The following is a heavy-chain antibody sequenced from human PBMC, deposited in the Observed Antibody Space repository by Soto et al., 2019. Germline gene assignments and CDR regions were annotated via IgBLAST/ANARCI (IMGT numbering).Heavy chain of an antibody. CDR1: GFAFNNYG. V-gene: IGHV3-21*01. D-gene: IGHD2-2*01. CDR3: AREDSIIIPAVSDF. CDR2: ISKSDYT. Sequence: GGFLRLSCTVSGFAFNNYGINWVRQAPGKGLEWVSSISKSDYTYYSDSVTGRFTISRDNAKNSVSLQMNTLRVEDTAVYYCAREDSIIIPAVSDFWGQGTLVTVSS. J-gene: IGHJ4*02.